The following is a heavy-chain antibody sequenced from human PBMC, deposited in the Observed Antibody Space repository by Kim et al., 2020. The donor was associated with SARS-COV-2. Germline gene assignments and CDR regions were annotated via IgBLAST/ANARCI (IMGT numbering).Heavy chain of an antibody. J-gene: IGHJ6*02. CDR3: ARDFSSSWYEDYYYYGMDV. D-gene: IGHD6-13*01. CDR1: GGSISSYY. Sequence: SETLSLTCTVSGGSISSYYWSWIRQPAGKGLEWIGRIYTSGSTNYNPSLKSRVTMSVDTSKNQFSLKLSSVTAADTAVYYCARDFSSSWYEDYYYYGMDVWGQGTTVTVSS. CDR2: IYTSGST. V-gene: IGHV4-4*07.